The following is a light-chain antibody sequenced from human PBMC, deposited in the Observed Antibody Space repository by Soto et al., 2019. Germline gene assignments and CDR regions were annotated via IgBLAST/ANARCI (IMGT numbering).Light chain of an antibody. V-gene: IGKV3-15*01. Sequence: EIGMTQSPATLSVSPGDRDTLSCRASQRVNTNLAWYQQKSGQAPRLLIYGAFTRATGIPARFSGGGSGTEFTLTISSLQSEDFAVYYCQQYNNWPRTFGQGTKVDIK. J-gene: IGKJ1*01. CDR1: QRVNTN. CDR3: QQYNNWPRT. CDR2: GAF.